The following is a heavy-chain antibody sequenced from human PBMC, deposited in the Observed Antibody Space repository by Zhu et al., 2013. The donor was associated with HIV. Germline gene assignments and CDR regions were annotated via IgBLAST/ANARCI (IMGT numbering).Heavy chain of an antibody. J-gene: IGHJ4*02. CDR2: IYQSGST. Sequence: QVQLQESGSGLVKPSQTLSLTCAVTGGSITSGGYSWGWIRQPPEKGLEWIGYIYQSGSTYYNPSLKSRVTISVDKSRNQFSLKLSSVTAADTAVYYCAGKTLWFGAYNYWGQGSLVTVAS. CDR3: AGKTLWFGAYNY. D-gene: IGHD3-10*01. V-gene: IGHV4-30-2*01. CDR1: GGSITSGGYS.